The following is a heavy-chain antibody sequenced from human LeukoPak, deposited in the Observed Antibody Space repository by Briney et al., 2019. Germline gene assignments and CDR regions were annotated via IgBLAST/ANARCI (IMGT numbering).Heavy chain of an antibody. V-gene: IGHV4-59*01. CDR3: ARVSHITMVRGVIIYHPLDY. J-gene: IGHJ4*02. D-gene: IGHD3-10*01. CDR1: GGSMSSYY. Sequence: SETLSLTCTVSGGSMSSYYWSWIRQPPGKGLEWIGYIYYSGSTNYNPSLKSRVTISVDTSKNQFSLKLSSVTAADTAVYYCARVSHITMVRGVIIYHPLDYWGQGTLVTVSS. CDR2: IYYSGST.